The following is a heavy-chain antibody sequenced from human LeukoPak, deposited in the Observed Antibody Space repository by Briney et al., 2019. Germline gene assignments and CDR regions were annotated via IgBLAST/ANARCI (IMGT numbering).Heavy chain of an antibody. D-gene: IGHD6-13*01. CDR2: ISGSSSYI. CDR1: GFTFSSYS. J-gene: IGHJ4*02. V-gene: IGHV3-21*01. CDR3: ARDPRPGVAVAGGGAFDY. Sequence: GGSLRPSCAASGFTFSSYSMNWVRQAAEKGLEWVSSISGSSSYIYYADSVEGRFTISRDNAKNSLYLQKNSLRAEDTAVYYCARDPRPGVAVAGGGAFDYWGQGTLVTVSS.